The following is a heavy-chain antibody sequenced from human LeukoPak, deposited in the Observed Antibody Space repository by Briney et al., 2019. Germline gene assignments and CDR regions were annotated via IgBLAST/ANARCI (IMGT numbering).Heavy chain of an antibody. CDR3: ARDRACSSTSCHTNWFDP. J-gene: IGHJ5*02. Sequence: GGSLRLSCAASGFTFSSYWMHWVRQAPGKGLVWVSRINSDGSSTSYADSVKGRFTISRDNAKNTLYLQMNSLRDEDTAVYYCARDRACSSTSCHTNWFDPWGQGTLVTVSS. D-gene: IGHD2-2*01. CDR1: GFTFSSYW. CDR2: INSDGSST. V-gene: IGHV3-74*01.